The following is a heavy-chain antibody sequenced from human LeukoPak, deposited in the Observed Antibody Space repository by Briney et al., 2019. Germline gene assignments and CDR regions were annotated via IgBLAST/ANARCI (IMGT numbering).Heavy chain of an antibody. D-gene: IGHD7-27*01. CDR2: IYYSGST. V-gene: IGHV4-59*08. CDR3: ARLTGHAFDI. Sequence: SETLSLTCTVSGGSISSYYWSWIRQPPGKGLEWIGNIYYSGSTNYNPSLKSRVTISVDTSKNQFSLKLSSVTAADTAVYYCARLTGHAFDIWGQGTMVTVSS. CDR1: GGSISSYY. J-gene: IGHJ3*02.